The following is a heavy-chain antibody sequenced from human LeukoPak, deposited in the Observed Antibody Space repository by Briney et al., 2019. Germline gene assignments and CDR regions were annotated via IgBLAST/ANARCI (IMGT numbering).Heavy chain of an antibody. CDR2: INHSGST. Sequence: SETLSLTCAVYGGSFSGYYWSWIRQPPGKGLEWIGEINHSGSTNYNPSLKNRVTISVDTSKNQFSLKLSSVTAADTAVYYCARAGSSVAGRGALFDYWGQGTLVTVSS. V-gene: IGHV4-34*01. D-gene: IGHD6-19*01. CDR3: ARAGSSVAGRGALFDY. J-gene: IGHJ4*02. CDR1: GGSFSGYY.